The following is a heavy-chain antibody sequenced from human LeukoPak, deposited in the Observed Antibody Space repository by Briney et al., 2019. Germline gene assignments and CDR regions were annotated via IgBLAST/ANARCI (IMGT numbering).Heavy chain of an antibody. V-gene: IGHV1-69*05. Sequence: GASVKVSCKASGGTFSSYAISWVRQAPGQGLEWMGGIIPIFGTANYAQKFQGRVTITTDESTSTAYMELSSLRSEDTAVYYCARAGMVRERANDYWGQGTLVTVSS. J-gene: IGHJ4*02. CDR1: GGTFSSYA. CDR3: ARAGMVRERANDY. D-gene: IGHD3-10*01. CDR2: IIPIFGTA.